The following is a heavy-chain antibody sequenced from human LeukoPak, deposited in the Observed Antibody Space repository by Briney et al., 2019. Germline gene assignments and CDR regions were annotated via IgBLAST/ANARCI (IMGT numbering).Heavy chain of an antibody. Sequence: ASETLSLTCTVSGGSISSSSFYWGWIRQPPGKGLEWIGTIFYSRSTYYNPSLRSRVTMSVDTSKNQFSLRLSSVTAADTAVYYCARQGYISGQGFRNNWFDPWGQGSLVTVSS. CDR1: GGSISSSSFY. D-gene: IGHD6-19*01. J-gene: IGHJ5*02. V-gene: IGHV4-39*01. CDR3: ARQGYISGQGFRNNWFDP. CDR2: IFYSRST.